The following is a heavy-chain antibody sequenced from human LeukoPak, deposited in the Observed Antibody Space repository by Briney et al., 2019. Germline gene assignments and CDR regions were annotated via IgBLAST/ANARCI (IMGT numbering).Heavy chain of an antibody. Sequence: SETLSLNCAVHGGSFTTYYWSWIRHPPGKGLGWPGAVNHSGNTSHNPSLKSRVSMSVDTSKNQFSLRLSSVTAADTAVYYCASKGPMVRPMGVWGTGTTVTVSS. CDR2: VNHSGNT. D-gene: IGHD3-10*01. J-gene: IGHJ6*03. V-gene: IGHV4-34*01. CDR3: ASKGPMVRPMGV. CDR1: GGSFTTYY.